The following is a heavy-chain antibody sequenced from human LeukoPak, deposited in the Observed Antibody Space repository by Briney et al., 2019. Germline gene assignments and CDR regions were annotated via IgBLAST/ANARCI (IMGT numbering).Heavy chain of an antibody. J-gene: IGHJ4*02. CDR3: ARGRPYGDYYDY. Sequence: LRLSCAAXGVTFNSYGMHWVRQAPGKGVEGGAVISYPGSTKYYPSSLKRRFPISTHNSKNTLYLQINSLRAEDTAVYYCARGRPYGDYYDYWGQGTLVTVSS. D-gene: IGHD4-17*01. CDR1: GVTFNSYG. CDR2: ISYPGSTK. V-gene: IGHV3-33*01.